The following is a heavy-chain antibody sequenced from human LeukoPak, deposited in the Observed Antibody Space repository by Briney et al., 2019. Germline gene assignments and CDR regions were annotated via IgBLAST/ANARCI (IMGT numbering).Heavy chain of an antibody. V-gene: IGHV4-34*01. J-gene: IGHJ5*02. CDR3: ARVRGSGSYYKNRFDP. CDR2: INHSGST. Sequence: SETLSLTCAVYGGSFSGYYWSWIRQPPGKGLEWIGEINHSGSTNYNQSLKSRVTISVDTSKNQFSLKLSSVTAADTAVYYCARVRGSGSYYKNRFDPWGQGTLVTVSS. CDR1: GGSFSGYY. D-gene: IGHD3-10*01.